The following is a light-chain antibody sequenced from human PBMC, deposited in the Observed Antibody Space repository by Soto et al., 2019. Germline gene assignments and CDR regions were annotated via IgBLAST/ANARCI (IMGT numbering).Light chain of an antibody. CDR3: QQYNNWPPLT. CDR2: DTS. V-gene: IGKV3-15*01. CDR1: QSVSSN. Sequence: EIVMTQSPATLSVSPGERATLSCRASQSVSSNLAWYQQKPGQAPRLLIYDTSTRATGIPARFSGSGSGTEFTLTISSLQSEDFPVYYCQQYNNWPPLTFGGGTKGEIK. J-gene: IGKJ4*01.